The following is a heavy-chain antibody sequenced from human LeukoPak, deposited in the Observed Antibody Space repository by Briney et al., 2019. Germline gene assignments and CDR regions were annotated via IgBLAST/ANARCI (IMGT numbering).Heavy chain of an antibody. V-gene: IGHV3-74*01. CDR2: VHSDGSST. D-gene: IGHD1-26*01. CDR1: GFTFSTYW. CDR3: VRDRGGTFDY. Sequence: GGSLRLSCAASGFTFSTYWMHWVRQTPGKGLVWVSHVHSDGSSTKYADSVKGRSTISRDNARDTLYLQMNSLRDEDTAVYYCVRDRGGTFDYWGQGTLVTVSS. J-gene: IGHJ4*02.